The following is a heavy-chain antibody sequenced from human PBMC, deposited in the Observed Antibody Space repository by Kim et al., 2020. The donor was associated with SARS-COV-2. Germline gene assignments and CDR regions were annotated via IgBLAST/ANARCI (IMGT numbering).Heavy chain of an antibody. CDR3: ARLSEMAAYDY. J-gene: IGHJ4*02. Sequence: TRYRPSCQAQVTISADKSISTAYLQWSSLKASDTAMYYCARLSEMAAYDYWGQGTLVTVSS. CDR2: T. V-gene: IGHV5-51*01. D-gene: IGHD6-19*01.